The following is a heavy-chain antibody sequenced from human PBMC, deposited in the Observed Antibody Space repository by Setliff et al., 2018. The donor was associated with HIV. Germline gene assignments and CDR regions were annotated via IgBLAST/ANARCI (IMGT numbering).Heavy chain of an antibody. Sequence: GGSLRLSCASSGFIFGDYWMTWVRPAPGKGLEWVASIKQDGSEKYYVDSVKGRFTISRDNAKNSLYLRMNSLRVEDTAVYYCARGEAAMVTTSIDIWGQGTMVTVSS. D-gene: IGHD5-18*01. CDR3: ARGEAAMVTTSIDI. CDR2: IKQDGSEK. V-gene: IGHV3-7*03. J-gene: IGHJ3*02. CDR1: GFIFGDYW.